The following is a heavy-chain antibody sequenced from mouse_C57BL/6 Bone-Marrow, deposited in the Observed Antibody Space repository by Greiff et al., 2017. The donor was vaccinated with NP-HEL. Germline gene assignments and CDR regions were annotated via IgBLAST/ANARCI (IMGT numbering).Heavy chain of an antibody. J-gene: IGHJ2*01. V-gene: IGHV1-69*01. CDR3: AREDY. CDR1: GYTFTSYW. Sequence: QVQLQQPGAELVMPGASVKLSCKASGYTFTSYWMHWVKQRPGQGLEWIGEIDPSDSYTNYNQKFTGKSTLTVDKSSSTAYMQLSSLTSEDSAVYYCAREDYWGQGTTLTVSS. CDR2: IDPSDSYT.